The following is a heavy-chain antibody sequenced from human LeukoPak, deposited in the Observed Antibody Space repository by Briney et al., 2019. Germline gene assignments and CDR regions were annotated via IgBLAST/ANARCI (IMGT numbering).Heavy chain of an antibody. V-gene: IGHV4-38-2*02. D-gene: IGHD3-22*01. CDR1: GYSFSSDFY. CDR3: ARANYYGTSGYSRGAFDI. Sequence: ETLSLTCRVSGYSFSSDFYRGWSRQPPGEGLEWVGSIFNTGSTYYTPSLQSRVTMTVDTSKNPFSLKLSSVTAADTAFYYCARANYYGTSGYSRGAFDIWGQGTMLTVSS. J-gene: IGHJ3*02. CDR2: IFNTGST.